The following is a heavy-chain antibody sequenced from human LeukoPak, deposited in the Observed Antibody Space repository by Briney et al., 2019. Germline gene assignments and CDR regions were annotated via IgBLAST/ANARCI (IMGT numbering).Heavy chain of an antibody. Sequence: GRSLRLSCAASGFTFDDYAMHWVRQAPGKGLEWVSGISWNSGHIGYADSVKGRFTISRDNAKNSLYLQMSSLRVEDTALYYCAKDSYGGSGSYYLYSFDMWGQGTRVTVSS. V-gene: IGHV3-9*01. D-gene: IGHD3-10*01. CDR2: ISWNSGHI. CDR1: GFTFDDYA. J-gene: IGHJ3*02. CDR3: AKDSYGGSGSYYLYSFDM.